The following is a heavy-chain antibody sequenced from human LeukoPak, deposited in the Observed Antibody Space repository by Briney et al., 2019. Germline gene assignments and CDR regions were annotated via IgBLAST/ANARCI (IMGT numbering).Heavy chain of an antibody. V-gene: IGHV3-30*04. J-gene: IGHJ5*02. CDR1: GFTFSSYA. CDR2: ISYDGSNK. D-gene: IGHD6-19*01. Sequence: PGGSLRLSCAASGFTFSSYAMHWVRQAPGKGLEWVAVISYDGSNKYYADSVKGRFTISRDNSKNTLYLQMNSLRAEDTAVYYCARDSSSGWYYWFDPWGQGTLVTVSS. CDR3: ARDSSSGWYYWFDP.